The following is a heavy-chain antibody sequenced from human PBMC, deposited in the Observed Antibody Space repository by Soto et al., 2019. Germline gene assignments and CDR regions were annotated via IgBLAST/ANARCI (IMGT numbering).Heavy chain of an antibody. D-gene: IGHD6-13*01. Sequence: ASVKVSCKASGYTFTSYDINWVRQAPGQGLEWMGWINPNSGGTNYAQKFQGWVTMTRDTSISTAYMELSKLRSDDTAVYYCAKTAQQLALDAFDIWGQGTMVTVSS. V-gene: IGHV1-2*04. CDR2: INPNSGGT. J-gene: IGHJ3*02. CDR1: GYTFTSYD. CDR3: AKTAQQLALDAFDI.